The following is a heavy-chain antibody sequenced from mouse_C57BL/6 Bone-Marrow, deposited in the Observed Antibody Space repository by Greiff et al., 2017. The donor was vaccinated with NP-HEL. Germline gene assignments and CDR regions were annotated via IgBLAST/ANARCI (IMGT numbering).Heavy chain of an antibody. D-gene: IGHD1-1*01. J-gene: IGHJ4*01. V-gene: IGHV7-1*01. CDR2: SRNKANDYTT. Sequence: EVQVVESGGGLVQSGRSLRLSCATSGFTFSDFYMEWVRQAPGKGLEWIAASRNKANDYTTEYSASVKGRFIVSRDTSQSILYLQMNTLRAKDTAIYYWARDAYYYGSNHAMDYWGQGTSVTVSS. CDR1: GFTFSDFY. CDR3: ARDAYYYGSNHAMDY.